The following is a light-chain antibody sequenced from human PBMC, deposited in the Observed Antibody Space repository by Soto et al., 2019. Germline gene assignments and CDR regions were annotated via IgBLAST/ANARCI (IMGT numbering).Light chain of an antibody. V-gene: IGLV2-14*01. CDR1: SSDVGGYNY. CDR3: SSYTSSSSYV. Sequence: QSALTQPASVSGSPGQSITISCTGTSSDVGGYNYVSWYQQHPGKAPKLLIYDVSNRPSGVSNRFSGSKSGNTASLTISGLHAEDEADYYCSSYTSSSSYVFGTATKVPV. J-gene: IGLJ1*01. CDR2: DVS.